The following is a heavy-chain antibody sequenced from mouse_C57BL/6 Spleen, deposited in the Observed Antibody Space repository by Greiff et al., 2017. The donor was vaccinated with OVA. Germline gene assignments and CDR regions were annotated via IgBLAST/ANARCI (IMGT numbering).Heavy chain of an antibody. J-gene: IGHJ3*01. CDR1: GFTFSSYG. CDR2: ISSGGSYT. V-gene: IGHV5-6*01. Sequence: EVHLVESGGDLVKPGGSLKLSCAASGFTFSSYGMSWVRQTPDKRLEWVATISSGGSYTYYPDSVKGRFTISRDNAKNTLYLQMSSLKSEDTAMYYCARRPRFAYWGQGTLVTVSA. CDR3: ARRPRFAY.